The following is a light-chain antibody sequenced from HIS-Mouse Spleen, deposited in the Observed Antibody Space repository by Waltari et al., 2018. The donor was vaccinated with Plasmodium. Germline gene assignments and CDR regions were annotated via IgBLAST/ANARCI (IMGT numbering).Light chain of an antibody. Sequence: ELVLTQSPGTLSFSPGERATLSCRASQSDSSSYLAWYQQKPGQAPRLLIYGASSRATGIPDRFSGSGSGTDFTLTISRLEPEDFAVYYCQQYGSSPWTFGQGTKVEIK. V-gene: IGKV3-20*01. CDR3: QQYGSSPWT. CDR1: QSDSSSY. CDR2: GAS. J-gene: IGKJ1*01.